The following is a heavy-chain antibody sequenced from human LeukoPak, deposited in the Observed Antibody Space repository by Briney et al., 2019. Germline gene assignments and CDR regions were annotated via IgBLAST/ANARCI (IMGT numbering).Heavy chain of an antibody. CDR3: ARELRLGELSLRDYYYMDV. Sequence: ASVKVSCKASGYTFTSYGISWVRQAPGQGLEWMGWISAYNGNTNYAQKLQGRVTMTTDTSTSTAYMELRSLRSDDTAVYYCARELRLGELSLRDYYYMDVWGKGTTVTISS. D-gene: IGHD3-16*02. CDR1: GYTFTSYG. J-gene: IGHJ6*03. V-gene: IGHV1-18*01. CDR2: ISAYNGNT.